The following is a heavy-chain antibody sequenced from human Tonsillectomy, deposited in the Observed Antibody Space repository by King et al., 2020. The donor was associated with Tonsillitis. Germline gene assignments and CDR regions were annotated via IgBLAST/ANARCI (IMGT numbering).Heavy chain of an antibody. CDR1: GFTFNIYS. V-gene: IGHV3-21*01. D-gene: IGHD6-19*01. CDR3: AGDFEQWLVLDY. Sequence: VQLVESGGGLVKPGGSLRLSCAASGFTFNIYSMNWVRQAPGKGLEWVSSISSSSSYIYYADSVKGRFTISRDNAKNSLYLQMNSLRAEDTAVYYCAGDFEQWLVLDYWGQGTLVTVSS. J-gene: IGHJ4*02. CDR2: ISSSSSYI.